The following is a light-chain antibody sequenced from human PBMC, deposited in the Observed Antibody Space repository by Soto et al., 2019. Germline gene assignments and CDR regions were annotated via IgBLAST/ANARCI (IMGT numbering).Light chain of an antibody. CDR1: QSVSSTY. CDR3: QQIFGTRYS. J-gene: IGKJ2*03. V-gene: IGKV3-20*01. CDR2: DAS. Sequence: EIVLTQSPGTLSLSPGDRATLSCRASQSVSSTYLAWYQQKPGQAPRLLIYDASSRATGIPDRFSGSGSGTDFTLTISRLEPEDFATYYCQQIFGTRYSFGQGTKVDIK.